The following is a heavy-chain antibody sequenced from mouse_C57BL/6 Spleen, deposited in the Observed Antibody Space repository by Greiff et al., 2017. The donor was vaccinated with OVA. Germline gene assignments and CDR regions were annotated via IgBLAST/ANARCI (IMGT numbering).Heavy chain of an antibody. CDR1: GYAFSSSW. D-gene: IGHD4-1*01. CDR2: IYPGDGDT. Sequence: QVQLQQSGPELVKPGASVKISCKASGYAFSSSWMNWVKQRPGKGLEWIGRIYPGDGDTNYNGKFKGKATLTADKSSSTAYMQLSSLTSEDSAVYFCARRANWDGYFDVWGTGTTVTVSS. V-gene: IGHV1-82*01. J-gene: IGHJ1*03. CDR3: ARRANWDGYFDV.